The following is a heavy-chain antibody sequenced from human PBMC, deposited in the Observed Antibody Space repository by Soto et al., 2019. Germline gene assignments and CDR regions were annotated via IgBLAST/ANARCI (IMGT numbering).Heavy chain of an antibody. CDR3: ARDGDPPSSRFLEWLIGTYGMDV. V-gene: IGHV3-33*01. CDR1: GFTFSSYG. J-gene: IGHJ6*02. Sequence: QVQLVESGGGVVQPGRSLRLSCAASGFTFSSYGMHWVRQAPGKGLEWVAVIWYDGSNKYYADSVKGRFTISRDNSKNTLYLQMNSLRAEDTAVYYCARDGDPPSSRFLEWLIGTYGMDVWGQGTTVTVSS. CDR2: IWYDGSNK. D-gene: IGHD3-3*01.